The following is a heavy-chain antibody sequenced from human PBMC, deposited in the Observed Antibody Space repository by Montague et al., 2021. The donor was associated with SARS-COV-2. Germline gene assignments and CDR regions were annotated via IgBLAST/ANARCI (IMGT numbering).Heavy chain of an antibody. V-gene: IGHV4-39*07. Sequence: SETLSLTCTVSGASISSPSYYWDWIRQPPGNGLEWIGSIYYSGDTYYNLSLKSRVTISLDKSKNQFSLNLTSVTAADTAIYYCARDHDDSSGSFDCWGPGTLVTVSS. D-gene: IGHD3-22*01. CDR2: IYYSGDT. CDR3: ARDHDDSSGSFDC. CDR1: GASISSPSYY. J-gene: IGHJ4*02.